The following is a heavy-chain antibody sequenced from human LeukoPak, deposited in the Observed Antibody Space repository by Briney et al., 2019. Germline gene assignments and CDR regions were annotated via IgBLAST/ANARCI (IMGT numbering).Heavy chain of an antibody. V-gene: IGHV3-48*03. CDR2: ISSSGSTI. CDR3: ARSYSSGWYTGPYYFDY. D-gene: IGHD6-19*01. CDR1: GFTFSSYE. J-gene: IGHJ4*02. Sequence: GGSLRLSCAASGFTFSSYEMNWVRQAPGKGLEWVSYISSSGSTIYYADSVKGRFTISRDNAKNSLYLQLHSLRAEDTAVYYCARSYSSGWYTGPYYFDYWGQGTLVTVSS.